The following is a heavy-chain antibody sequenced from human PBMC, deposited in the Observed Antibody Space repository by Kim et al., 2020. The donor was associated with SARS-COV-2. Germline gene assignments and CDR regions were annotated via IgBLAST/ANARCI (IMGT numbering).Heavy chain of an antibody. D-gene: IGHD3-22*01. CDR1: GGSFSGYY. V-gene: IGHV4-34*01. CDR2: INHSGST. Sequence: SETLSLTCAVYGGSFSGYYWSWIRQPPGKGLEWIGEINHSGSTNYNPSLKSRVTISVDTSKNQFSLKLSSVTAADTAVYYCARSGPSVSFDSSGYYYSYWGQGTLVTVSS. J-gene: IGHJ4*02. CDR3: ARSGPSVSFDSSGYYYSY.